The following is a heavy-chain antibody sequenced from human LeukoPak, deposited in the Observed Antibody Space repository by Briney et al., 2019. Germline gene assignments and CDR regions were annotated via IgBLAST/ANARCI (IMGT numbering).Heavy chain of an antibody. CDR3: ARNRHCSSTSCYPQNYYYYMDV. CDR1: GGTFSSYA. Sequence: ASVKVSCKASGGTFSSYAISWVRQAPGQGLEWMGGIIPIFGTANYAQKFQGRVTITTDESTSTAYMELSSLRSEDTAVYYCARNRHCSSTSCYPQNYYYYMDVWGKGTTVTVSS. J-gene: IGHJ6*03. D-gene: IGHD2-2*01. V-gene: IGHV1-69*05. CDR2: IIPIFGTA.